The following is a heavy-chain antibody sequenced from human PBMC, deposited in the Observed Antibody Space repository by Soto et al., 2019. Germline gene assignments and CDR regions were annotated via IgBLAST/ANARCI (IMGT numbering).Heavy chain of an antibody. V-gene: IGHV3-33*01. CDR3: ARDRQKDSSGYYSMAY. J-gene: IGHJ4*02. CDR2: IWYDGSNK. CDR1: GFTFSSYG. D-gene: IGHD3-22*01. Sequence: GGSLRLSCAASGFTFSSYGMHWVRQAPGKGLEWVAVIWYDGSNKYYADSVKGRFTISRDNSKNTLYLQMNSLRAEDTAVYYCARDRQKDSSGYYSMAYWGQGTLVTVSS.